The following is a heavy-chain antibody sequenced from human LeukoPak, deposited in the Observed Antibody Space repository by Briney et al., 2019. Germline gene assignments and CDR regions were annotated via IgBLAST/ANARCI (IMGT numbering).Heavy chain of an antibody. D-gene: IGHD6-19*01. Sequence: PGGSLRLSCAASGFTFSSYAMSWVRQAPGKGLEWVSAISGSGGSTYYADSVKGRFTISRDNAKNSLYLQMNSLRAEDTAVYYCARGQSSGWYFSDYWGQGTLVTVSS. J-gene: IGHJ4*02. CDR1: GFTFSSYA. V-gene: IGHV3-23*01. CDR3: ARGQSSGWYFSDY. CDR2: ISGSGGST.